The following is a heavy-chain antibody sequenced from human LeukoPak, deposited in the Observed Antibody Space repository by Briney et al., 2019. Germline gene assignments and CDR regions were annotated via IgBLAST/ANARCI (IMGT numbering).Heavy chain of an antibody. Sequence: GASVKVSCKASGYTFTGYYMHWVRQAPGQGLEWMGWINPNSGGTNYAQKFQGRVTMTRDTSISTAYMELSRLRSDDTAVYYCAKTIEWELLGYFQHWGQGTLVTVSS. J-gene: IGHJ1*01. CDR2: INPNSGGT. D-gene: IGHD1-26*01. CDR1: GYTFTGYY. CDR3: AKTIEWELLGYFQH. V-gene: IGHV1-2*02.